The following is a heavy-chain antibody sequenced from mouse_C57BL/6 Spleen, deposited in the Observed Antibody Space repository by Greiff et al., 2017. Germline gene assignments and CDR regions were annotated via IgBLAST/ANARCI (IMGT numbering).Heavy chain of an antibody. CDR2: IYPRDGST. CDR1: GSTFTDYT. V-gene: IGHV1-78*01. J-gene: IGHJ2*01. Sequence: QVQLKESDAELVKPGASVKISCKVSGSTFTDYTIHWMKQRPEQGLEWIGYIYPRDGSTKYNEKFKGKATLTVDKSANTAYMQLNSLTSEDAAVYCCTRGVTVVEAYFGGWGQGTTLTVSS. CDR3: TRGVTVVEAYFGG. D-gene: IGHD1-1*01.